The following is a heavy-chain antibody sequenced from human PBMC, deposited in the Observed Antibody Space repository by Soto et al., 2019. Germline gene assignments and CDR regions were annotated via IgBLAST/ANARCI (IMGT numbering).Heavy chain of an antibody. J-gene: IGHJ6*02. CDR1: GGTFSSYA. CDR2: IIAIFGTA. D-gene: IGHD1-7*01. CDR3: AHNWNLGNYYSCGMAV. Sequence: QVQLVQSGAEVKKPGSSVKVSCKASGGTFSSYAISWVRQAPGQGLEWMGGIIAIFGTANYAQKFQGRVTITADESTSTADMELSSLRSEDTGVYYCAHNWNLGNYYSCGMAVWGQGTTVTVSS. V-gene: IGHV1-69*01.